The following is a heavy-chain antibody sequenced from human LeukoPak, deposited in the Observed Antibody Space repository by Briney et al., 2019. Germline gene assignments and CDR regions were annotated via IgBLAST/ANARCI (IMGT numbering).Heavy chain of an antibody. Sequence: GSLRLSCEASGFTFSTYTMYWVRHPPGKGLEWVSIIGSSGGGIHYADSVKGRFTISRDNSKNALYLQMNSLRVEDTAVYYCAIDPNWGTHSWGQGVLVTVSS. D-gene: IGHD7-27*01. CDR1: GFTFSTYT. CDR2: IGSSGGGI. CDR3: AIDPNWGTHS. V-gene: IGHV3-23*01. J-gene: IGHJ4*02.